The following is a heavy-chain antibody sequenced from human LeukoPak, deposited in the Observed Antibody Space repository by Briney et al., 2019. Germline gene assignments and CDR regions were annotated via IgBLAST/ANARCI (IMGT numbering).Heavy chain of an antibody. J-gene: IGHJ5*02. CDR1: GYAFINHD. Sequence: ASVKVSCKASGYAFINHDSNWVRQAPGQGLEWMGWMSSNSGNTGYAQQFQGRVTMTRDTSISTAYMELRSLRSDDTAVYYCARGSGQAGRDWFDPWGQGTLVTVS. CDR2: MSSNSGNT. D-gene: IGHD3-10*01. V-gene: IGHV1-8*01. CDR3: ARGSGQAGRDWFDP.